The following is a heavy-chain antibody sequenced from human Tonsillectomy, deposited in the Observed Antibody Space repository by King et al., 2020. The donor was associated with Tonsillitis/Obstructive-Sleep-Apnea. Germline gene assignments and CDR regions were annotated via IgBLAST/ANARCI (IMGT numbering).Heavy chain of an antibody. D-gene: IGHD6-19*01. CDR2: IITGNGNT. CDR3: VRSSGLYYFDY. CDR1: GYTFTSYA. Sequence: VQLVESGAEVKKPGASVQVSCKSSGYTFTSYALQWVRQAPGQRLEWMGWIITGNGNTKYSQNFQDRVTITRDTPASTAYMELSSLTSEDTAVYYCVRSSGLYYFDYWGQGTLVTVSS. J-gene: IGHJ4*02. V-gene: IGHV1-3*04.